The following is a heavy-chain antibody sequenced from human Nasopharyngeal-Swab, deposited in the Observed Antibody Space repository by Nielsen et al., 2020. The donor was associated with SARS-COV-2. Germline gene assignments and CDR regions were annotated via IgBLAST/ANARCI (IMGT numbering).Heavy chain of an antibody. CDR1: GFTFSSYW. CDR3: ARDVAGADSA. V-gene: IGHV3-48*01. Sequence: GESLKISCAASGFTFSSYWMNWVRQAPGKGLEWVSYISSSSSTIYYADSVKGRFTISRDNAKNSLYLQMNNLRAEDTALYYCARDVAGADSAWGQGTLVTVSS. CDR2: ISSSSSTI. D-gene: IGHD2-21*01. J-gene: IGHJ5*02.